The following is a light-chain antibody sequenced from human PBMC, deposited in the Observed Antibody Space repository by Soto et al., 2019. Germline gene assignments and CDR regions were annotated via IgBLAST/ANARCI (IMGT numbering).Light chain of an antibody. CDR3: NSYGSSNNYV. CDR2: EVT. V-gene: IGLV2-8*01. Sequence: QSVLTQPPSASGSPGQSVTISCIGTASDIGRYNYVSWYQHHPGKAPKLIIYEVTKRPSGVPDRFYGSKSGNTASLTVSGLQTDDEAAYYCNSYGSSNNYVFGTGIKVTVL. J-gene: IGLJ1*01. CDR1: ASDIGRYNY.